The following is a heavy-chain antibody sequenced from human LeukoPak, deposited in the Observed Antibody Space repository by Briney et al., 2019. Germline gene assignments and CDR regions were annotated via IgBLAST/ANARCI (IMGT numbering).Heavy chain of an antibody. CDR3: ASLPGAAAGTGRFFYYFDY. J-gene: IGHJ4*02. CDR2: IYYSGST. D-gene: IGHD6-13*01. Sequence: SETLSLTCTVSGGSISSYYWSWIRQPPGKGLEWIGYIYYSGSTSYNSSLKSRVTISVDTSKNQFSLKLSSVTAADTAVYYCASLPGAAAGTGRFFYYFDYRGQGTLVTVSS. CDR1: GGSISSYY. V-gene: IGHV4-59*08.